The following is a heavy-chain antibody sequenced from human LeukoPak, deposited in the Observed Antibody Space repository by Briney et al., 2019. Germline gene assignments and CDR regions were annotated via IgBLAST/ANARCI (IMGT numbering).Heavy chain of an antibody. D-gene: IGHD6-19*01. CDR2: IIPILGIA. V-gene: IGHV1-69*04. CDR1: GGTFSSYA. J-gene: IGHJ4*02. Sequence: ASVKVSCKASGGTFSSYAISWVRQAPGQRLEWMGRIIPILGIANYAQKFQGRVTITADKSTSTAYMELSRLRSDDTAVYYCARPPQASSGWSDPFDYWGQGTLVTVSS. CDR3: ARPPQASSGWSDPFDY.